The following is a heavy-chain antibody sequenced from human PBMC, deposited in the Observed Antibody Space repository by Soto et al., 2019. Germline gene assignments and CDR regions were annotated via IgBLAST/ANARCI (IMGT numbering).Heavy chain of an antibody. CDR2: IIPIFGTA. J-gene: IGHJ6*02. V-gene: IGHV1-69*13. D-gene: IGHD5-12*01. CDR1: GGTFSSYA. Sequence: SVKVSCKASGGTFSSYAISWVRQAPGQGLEWMGGIIPIFGTANYAQKFQGRVTITADESTSTAYMELSSLRTEDTAVYYCARLGTHSGYERHYYYYYGMDVWGQGTTVTVSS. CDR3: ARLGTHSGYERHYYYYYGMDV.